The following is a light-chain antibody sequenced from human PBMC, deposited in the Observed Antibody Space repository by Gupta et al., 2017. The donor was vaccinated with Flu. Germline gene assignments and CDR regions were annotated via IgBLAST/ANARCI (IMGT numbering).Light chain of an antibody. J-gene: IGKJ1*01. V-gene: IGKV1-39*01. CDR2: AAS. CDR3: RQTKNAPRT. Sequence: QSPSSLSASVGDRVTMTCRLSQSVRNYINWYQQKPGKAPKLLIYAASSLQRGVPSRFSGGGFETDFTLTISSLQLEDFDTYYCRQTKNAPRTFGPGTRVE. CDR1: QSVRNY.